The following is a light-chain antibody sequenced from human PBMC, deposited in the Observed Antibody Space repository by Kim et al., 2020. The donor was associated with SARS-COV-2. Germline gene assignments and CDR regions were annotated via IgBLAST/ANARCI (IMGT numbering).Light chain of an antibody. CDR2: DAS. V-gene: IGKV1-5*01. J-gene: IGKJ4*01. CDR3: QQYSSYSPT. CDR1: QSITTW. Sequence: GDRVTITCRASQSITTWLAWYQQKPGKAPKVLIFDASNLKSGVPSRFSGSGSGTEFTLTISSLQPDDFATYFCQQYSSYSPTFGGGTKVEI.